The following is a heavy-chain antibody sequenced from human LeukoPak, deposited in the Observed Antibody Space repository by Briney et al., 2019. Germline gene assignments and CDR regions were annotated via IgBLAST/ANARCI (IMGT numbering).Heavy chain of an antibody. J-gene: IGHJ6*03. V-gene: IGHV1-2*02. CDR2: INPNNGFT. CDR1: GFAFTGSY. CDR3: ARSAIINIRYCSSTSCSYYMDV. D-gene: IGHD2-2*01. Sequence: ASVKVSCKAAGFAFTGSYIHWVRQAPGQGLEWMGWINPNNGFTAYAQNFQGRVTMTRDTSISTAYMDLSRLTSDDTAVYYCARSAIINIRYCSSTSCSYYMDVWGKGTTVTVSS.